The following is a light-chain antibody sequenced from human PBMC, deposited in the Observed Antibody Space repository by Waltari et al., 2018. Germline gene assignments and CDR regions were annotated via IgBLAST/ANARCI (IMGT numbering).Light chain of an antibody. CDR1: QSASTN. J-gene: IGKJ4*01. CDR2: GAS. Sequence: ELAMTQSPATLSVSPGERATLSCRPSQSASTNLAWYQQKPGQATRLLIYGASTRATGIPARFSCSGSVTEFTLTISSLETEDFAVYFCQQYNDWPLTFGGGTTVEIK. CDR3: QQYNDWPLT. V-gene: IGKV3-15*01.